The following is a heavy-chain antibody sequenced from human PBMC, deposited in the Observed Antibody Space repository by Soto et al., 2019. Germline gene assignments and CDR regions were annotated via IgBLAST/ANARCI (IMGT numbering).Heavy chain of an antibody. Sequence: QVQLVQSGAEVKKPGSSVKVSCKASGGTFSSYAISWVRQAPGHGLEWMGGIIPIFGTANYAQKFQGRVTITADKYTSTAYMELSSLRSEDTAVYYCARVRYDFWSCYDPSYGMDVWGQGTTVTVSS. CDR3: ARVRYDFWSCYDPSYGMDV. CDR1: GGTFSSYA. J-gene: IGHJ6*02. CDR2: IIPIFGTA. V-gene: IGHV1-69*06. D-gene: IGHD3-3*01.